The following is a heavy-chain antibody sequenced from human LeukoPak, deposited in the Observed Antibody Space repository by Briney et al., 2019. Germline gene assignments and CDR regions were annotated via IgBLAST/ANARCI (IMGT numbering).Heavy chain of an antibody. CDR3: AAASAFSSSWRS. CDR2: ISSSGSTI. V-gene: IGHV3-48*03. J-gene: IGHJ5*02. D-gene: IGHD6-13*01. Sequence: GGSLRLSCAASGFTFSSYEMNWVRQAPGKGLEWVSCISSSGSTIYYADSVKGRFTISRDNAKNSLYLQMNSLRAEDTAVYYCAAASAFSSSWRSWGQGTVVTVSS. CDR1: GFTFSSYE.